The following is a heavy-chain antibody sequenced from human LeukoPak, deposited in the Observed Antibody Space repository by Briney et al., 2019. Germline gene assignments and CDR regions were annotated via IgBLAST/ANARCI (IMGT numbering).Heavy chain of an antibody. V-gene: IGHV3-30*02. CDR1: GFTFSSYG. Sequence: GGSLRLSCAASGFTFSSYGMHWVRQAPGKGLEWVAFIRYDGSNKYYADSVKGRFTISRDNSKNTLYLQMNSLRAEDTAVYYCAKITVPAASGAFDIWGQGTMVTVSS. D-gene: IGHD2-2*01. J-gene: IGHJ3*02. CDR2: IRYDGSNK. CDR3: AKITVPAASGAFDI.